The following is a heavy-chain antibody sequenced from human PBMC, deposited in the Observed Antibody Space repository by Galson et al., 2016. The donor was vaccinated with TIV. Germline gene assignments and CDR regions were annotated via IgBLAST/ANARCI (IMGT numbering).Heavy chain of an antibody. CDR3: ARSNSYNFYYMAV. CDR1: GGTVSSYA. Sequence: SVKVSCKGSGGTVSSYAISWVRQAPGQGLEWMGGLIPMFGITNYAQRFQGRVTITADGSTSTAYMELSSLRSEDTAVYYCARSNSYNFYYMAVWGQGTTVTVSS. J-gene: IGHJ6*03. V-gene: IGHV1-69*13. D-gene: IGHD2/OR15-2a*01. CDR2: LIPMFGIT.